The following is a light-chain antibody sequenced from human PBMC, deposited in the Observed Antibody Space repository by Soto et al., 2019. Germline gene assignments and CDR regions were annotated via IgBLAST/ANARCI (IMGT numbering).Light chain of an antibody. J-gene: IGLJ1*01. V-gene: IGLV1-51*01. CDR1: RSNIGGNS. CDR2: DDN. CDR3: GSWDSSLSAYV. Sequence: QSLLTQPPSVSAAPGQKVAISCSGSRSNIGGNSVSWYQQLPGTAPKLLIYDDNKRPSGIPDRFSGSKYGTSATLGITGFQTGDEADYYCGSWDSSLSAYVFGTGTKVTVL.